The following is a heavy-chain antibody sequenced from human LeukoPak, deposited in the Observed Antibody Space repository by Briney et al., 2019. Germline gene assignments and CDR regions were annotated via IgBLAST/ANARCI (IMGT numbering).Heavy chain of an antibody. Sequence: SETLSLTCTVSGGSISSGDYYWSWIRQPPGKGLEWIGYIYYSGSTYYNPSLKSRVTISVDTSKNQFSLKLSSVTAADTAVYYCARGYYYGSGSSRPFDIWGQGTMVTVSS. CDR3: ARGYYYGSGSSRPFDI. D-gene: IGHD3-10*01. CDR2: IYYSGST. J-gene: IGHJ3*02. CDR1: GGSISSGDYY. V-gene: IGHV4-30-4*01.